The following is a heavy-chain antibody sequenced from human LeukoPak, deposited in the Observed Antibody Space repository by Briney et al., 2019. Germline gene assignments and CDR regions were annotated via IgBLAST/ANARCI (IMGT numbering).Heavy chain of an antibody. CDR1: GFTFSSSA. CDR3: AKSGYSRFDP. CDR2: ISGSGSGGST. V-gene: IGHV3-23*01. Sequence: GGSLRLSCAASGFTFSSSAMSWVRQAPGKGLEWVSNISGSGSGGSTYYVDSVKGRFTISRDNSKNTLCLQMNSLRAEDTAVYYCAKSGYSRFDPWGQGSLVTVSS. J-gene: IGHJ5*02. D-gene: IGHD5-24*01.